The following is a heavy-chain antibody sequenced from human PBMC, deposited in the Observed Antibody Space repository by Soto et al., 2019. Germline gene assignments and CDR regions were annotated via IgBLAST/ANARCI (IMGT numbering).Heavy chain of an antibody. CDR2: IYYSGNT. V-gene: IGHV4-59*12. Sequence: PSETLFLTCTVSGDSITSYYWSWIRQPPGKGLEWIGYIYYSGNTNYNPSLESRVTISVDTSKNQFSLKLRSVTAADTAIYYCARDRGITGTFRVWGQGTMVTVSS. CDR1: GDSITSYY. CDR3: ARDRGITGTFRV. D-gene: IGHD1-7*01. J-gene: IGHJ3*01.